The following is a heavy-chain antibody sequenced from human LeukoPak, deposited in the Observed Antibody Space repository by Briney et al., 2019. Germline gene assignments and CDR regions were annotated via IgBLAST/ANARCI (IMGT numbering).Heavy chain of an antibody. CDR3: VSRPSNYGDYAYDY. J-gene: IGHJ4*02. CDR2: IYHSGST. Sequence: SETLSLTRAVSGYSISSGYYWGWIRQPPGKGLEWIGSIYHSGSTYYNPSLKTRVTISVDTSKNQFSLKLSSVTAADTAVYYCVSRPSNYGDYAYDYWGQGTLVTVSS. D-gene: IGHD4-17*01. CDR1: GYSISSGYY. V-gene: IGHV4-38-2*01.